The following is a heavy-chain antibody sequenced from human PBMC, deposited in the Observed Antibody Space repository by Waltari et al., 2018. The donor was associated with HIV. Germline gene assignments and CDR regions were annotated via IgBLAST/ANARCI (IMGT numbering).Heavy chain of an antibody. J-gene: IGHJ5*02. Sequence: ETLSLTCAVYGGSFSGYYWSWIRQPPGKGLEWIGEINHSGSTNYNPSLKSRVTISVDTSKNQFSLKLSSVTAADTAVYYCARGREQWLQKGNWFDPWGQGTLVTVSS. CDR2: INHSGST. V-gene: IGHV4-34*01. D-gene: IGHD6-19*01. CDR3: ARGREQWLQKGNWFDP. CDR1: GGSFSGYY.